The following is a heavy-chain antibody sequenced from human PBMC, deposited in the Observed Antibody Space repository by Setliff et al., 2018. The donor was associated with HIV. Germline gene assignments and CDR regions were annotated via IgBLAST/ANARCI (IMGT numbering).Heavy chain of an antibody. V-gene: IGHV3-7*03. D-gene: IGHD5-18*01. Sequence: PGGSLRLSCAASGFTLGSYWMNWVRQAPGKGLEWVAIIKQDESEKYYVDSVKGRFTISRDNAKNSLYLQMNSLRAEDTAVYYCARGYTYGSFDFWGRGTLVTVSS. CDR3: ARGYTYGSFDF. CDR2: IKQDESEK. CDR1: GFTLGSYW. J-gene: IGHJ4*02.